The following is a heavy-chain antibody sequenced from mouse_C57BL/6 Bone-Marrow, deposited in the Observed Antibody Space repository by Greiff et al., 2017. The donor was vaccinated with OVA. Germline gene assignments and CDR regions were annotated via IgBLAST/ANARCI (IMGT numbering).Heavy chain of an antibody. J-gene: IGHJ2*01. D-gene: IGHD1-1*01. Sequence: VQLKESGGGLVQPGGSLKLSCAASGFTFSDYYMYWVRQTPEKRLEWVAYLSNGGGSTYYPDTVKGRFTISRDNAKNTLYLQMSRLKSEDTAMYYCARRGGFDYGSSPFDDWGQGTTLTVSS. CDR3: ARRGGFDYGSSPFDD. CDR2: LSNGGGST. V-gene: IGHV5-12*01. CDR1: GFTFSDYY.